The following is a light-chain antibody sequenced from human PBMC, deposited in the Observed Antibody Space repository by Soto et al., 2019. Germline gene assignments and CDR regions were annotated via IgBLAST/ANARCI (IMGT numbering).Light chain of an antibody. CDR2: YIS. Sequence: IVMTQSPATLSVCPGKTASLSCRASQSAGNFLAWYQQKPGQAPRLLIYYISARATGIPARFSGSGSGTEFTLTINSLQSEDSAVYYCQQHNQWHIPFGQGTRLEI. CDR1: QSAGNF. V-gene: IGKV3D-15*01. J-gene: IGKJ5*01. CDR3: QQHNQWHIP.